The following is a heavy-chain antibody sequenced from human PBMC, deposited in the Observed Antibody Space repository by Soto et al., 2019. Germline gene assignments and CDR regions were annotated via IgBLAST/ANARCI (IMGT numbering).Heavy chain of an antibody. Sequence: HPGGSLRLSCEVSGLTFSSNAMSWVRQAPGKGLQWVSSISGNGGNTNYADSVKGRFTISRDNSKSTLYLQMNSLRAEDTAVYYCAKRINYDSDYWGQGTLVTVSS. V-gene: IGHV3-23*01. CDR1: GLTFSSNA. CDR3: AKRINYDSDY. J-gene: IGHJ4*02. CDR2: ISGNGGNT. D-gene: IGHD3-10*01.